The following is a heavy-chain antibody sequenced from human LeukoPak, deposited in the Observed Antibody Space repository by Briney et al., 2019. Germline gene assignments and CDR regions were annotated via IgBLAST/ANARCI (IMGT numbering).Heavy chain of an antibody. D-gene: IGHD6-13*01. CDR3: ARVAAAGGLYYFDY. J-gene: IGHJ4*02. Sequence: GASVKVSCKASGGTFSSYAISWVRQAPGQGLEWMGGIIPIFGTANYAQKFQGRVTITADESTSTAYMELSSLRSEDTAVYYCARVAAAGGLYYFDYWGQGTLVTVSS. CDR2: IIPIFGTA. CDR1: GGTFSSYA. V-gene: IGHV1-69*13.